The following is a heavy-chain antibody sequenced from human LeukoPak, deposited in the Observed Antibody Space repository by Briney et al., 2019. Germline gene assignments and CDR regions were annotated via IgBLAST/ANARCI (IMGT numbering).Heavy chain of an antibody. CDR3: ANDPRGSRVFDI. CDR2: ISGSGGST. Sequence: GGSLRLSCAASAFTFSSYAMNWVRQAPGKGLEWVSAISGSGGSTSYADSVKGRFTISRDNSKNTLYLQMNSLRVEDTAIYYCANDPRGSRVFDIWGQGTMVTGSS. CDR1: AFTFSSYA. J-gene: IGHJ3*02. D-gene: IGHD6-25*01. V-gene: IGHV3-23*01.